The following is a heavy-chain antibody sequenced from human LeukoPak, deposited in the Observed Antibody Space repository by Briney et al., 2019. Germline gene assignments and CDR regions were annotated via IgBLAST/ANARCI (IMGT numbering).Heavy chain of an antibody. Sequence: GGSLRLSCAASGFTFSSYWMSWVRQDLGKGREWVGFIRSEAEDGATAYAASVNGRFTISRDDSKNTAYLQMNSLKTEDTAVYYCTRGVYSTSWYFAYWGQGTLVTVSS. J-gene: IGHJ4*02. D-gene: IGHD6-13*01. CDR1: GFTFSSYW. CDR2: IRSEAEDGAT. CDR3: TRGVYSTSWYFAY. V-gene: IGHV3-49*04.